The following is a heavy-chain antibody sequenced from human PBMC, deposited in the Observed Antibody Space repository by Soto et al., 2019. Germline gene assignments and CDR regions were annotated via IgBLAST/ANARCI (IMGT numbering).Heavy chain of an antibody. Sequence: EVQLLESGGGLVQPGGSLRLSCAASGFTFSSYAMSWVRQAPGKGLEWVSAISGSGGSTYYADSVKGRFTISRANSKNTLYLQMNSLRAEDTAVYYCAKGDEAGTAYYYYGMDVWGQGTTVTVSS. CDR2: ISGSGGST. D-gene: IGHD6-19*01. CDR1: GFTFSSYA. V-gene: IGHV3-23*01. CDR3: AKGDEAGTAYYYYGMDV. J-gene: IGHJ6*02.